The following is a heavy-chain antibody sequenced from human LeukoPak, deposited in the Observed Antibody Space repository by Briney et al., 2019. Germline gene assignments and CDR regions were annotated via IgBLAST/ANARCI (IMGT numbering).Heavy chain of an antibody. CDR3: ARGYQLLHNGMDV. J-gene: IGHJ6*04. CDR1: GGSISSGDYY. V-gene: IGHV4-30-4*01. D-gene: IGHD2-2*01. Sequence: SQTLSLTCTVSGGSISSGDYYWSWIRQPPGKGLEWIGYIYYSGSIYYNPSLKSRVTISVDTSKNQFSLKLSSVTAADTAVYYCARGYQLLHNGMDVWGKGTTVTVSS. CDR2: IYYSGSI.